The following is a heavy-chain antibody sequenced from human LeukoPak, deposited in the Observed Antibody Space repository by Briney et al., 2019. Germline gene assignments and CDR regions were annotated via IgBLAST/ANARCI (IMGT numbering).Heavy chain of an antibody. Sequence: PSETLSLTCTVSGGSISSYYWSWIRQPPGKGLEWIGYIYYSGSTNYNPSLKSRVTISVDTSKNQFSLKLSSVTAADTAVYYCASTSSGWYGTLDYWGQGTLVTVSS. V-gene: IGHV4-59*01. CDR1: GGSISSYY. D-gene: IGHD6-19*01. CDR2: IYYSGST. J-gene: IGHJ4*02. CDR3: ASTSSGWYGTLDY.